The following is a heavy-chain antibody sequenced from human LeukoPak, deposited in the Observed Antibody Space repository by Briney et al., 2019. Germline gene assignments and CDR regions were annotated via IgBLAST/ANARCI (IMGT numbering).Heavy chain of an antibody. V-gene: IGHV3-23*01. CDR2: ISGSGGST. CDR3: AKAIRSGWDYDAFDI. D-gene: IGHD6-19*01. Sequence: GGSLRLSCAASGFTFSSYGMSWVRQAPGKGLEWVSAISGSGGSTYYADSVKGRFTISRDNSKNTLYLQMNSLRAEDTAVYYCAKAIRSGWDYDAFDIWGQGTMVTVSS. CDR1: GFTFSSYG. J-gene: IGHJ3*02.